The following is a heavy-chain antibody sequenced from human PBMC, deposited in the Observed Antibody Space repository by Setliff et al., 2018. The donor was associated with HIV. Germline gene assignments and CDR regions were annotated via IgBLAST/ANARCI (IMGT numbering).Heavy chain of an antibody. CDR2: IYYSGST. V-gene: IGHV4-31*11. D-gene: IGHD6-6*01. J-gene: IGHJ4*02. Sequence: SETLSLTCAVFGGSISSGGYYWSWIRQHPGKGLEWIGYIYYSGSTYYNPSLKSRLTISLDTSKNQFSLNLSSVTAADTAVYFCARAHIAARPFDHWGQGTLVTVSS. CDR3: ARAHIAARPFDH. CDR1: GGSISSGGYY.